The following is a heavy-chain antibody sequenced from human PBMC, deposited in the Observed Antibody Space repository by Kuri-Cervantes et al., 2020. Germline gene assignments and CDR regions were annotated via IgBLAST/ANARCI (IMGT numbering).Heavy chain of an antibody. J-gene: IGHJ6*02. Sequence: SETLSLTCTVSGGSISSYYWSWIRQPAGKGLEWIGRIYTSGSTNYNPSLKSRVTMSVDTSKNQFSLKLSSVTAADTAVYYCARDSGYYDSSGYYYYGMDVWGQGTTVTVSS. V-gene: IGHV4-4*07. CDR1: GGSISSYY. CDR3: ARDSGYYDSSGYYYYGMDV. CDR2: IYTSGST. D-gene: IGHD3-22*01.